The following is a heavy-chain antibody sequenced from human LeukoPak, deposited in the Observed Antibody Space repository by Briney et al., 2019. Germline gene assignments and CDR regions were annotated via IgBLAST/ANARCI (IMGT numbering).Heavy chain of an antibody. J-gene: IGHJ4*02. V-gene: IGHV3-53*05. D-gene: IGHD6-19*01. CDR2: IYSGGST. CDR1: GFTVSSNY. Sequence: GGSLRLSCAASGFTVSSNYMSWVRQAPGKGLEWVSVIYSGGSTYYADSVKGRFTISRDNSKNTLYLQMNSLRAEDTAVYYCATWRGSGWYYFDYWGQGTLVTVSS. CDR3: ATWRGSGWYYFDY.